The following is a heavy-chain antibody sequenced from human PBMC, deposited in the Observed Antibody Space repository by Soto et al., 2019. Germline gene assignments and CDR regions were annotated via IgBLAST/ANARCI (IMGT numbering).Heavy chain of an antibody. CDR2: ISSSSFSI. D-gene: IGHD6-6*01. J-gene: IGHJ6*01. Sequence: EVQLVESGGGLVKPGGSLRLSCAASGFTFRSYSMNWVRQAPGKGLEWVSSISSSSFSINYADSVKGRFSISRDNAQNSLHLQMNNLRADDTAVYYCARNESSNIYGMDVWGQGTTVTVSS. CDR1: GFTFRSYS. V-gene: IGHV3-21*01. CDR3: ARNESSNIYGMDV.